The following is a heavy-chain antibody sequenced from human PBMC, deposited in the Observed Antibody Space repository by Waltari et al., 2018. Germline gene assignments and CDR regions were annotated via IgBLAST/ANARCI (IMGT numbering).Heavy chain of an antibody. CDR3: ARDLTGYYDDNNGYYYGPSVFDY. V-gene: IGHV1-3*01. Sequence: QVHLAQSGAEVKKPGASVKISCTASGYTLTSYTIHWVRQAPGQRLEWMGGISPGNGKTKYSPTLPGRLTITRDTSASTVYMEMNSVRSEDTAVYYCARDLTGYYDDNNGYYYGPSVFDYWGQGTLVTVSS. CDR1: GYTLTSYT. CDR2: ISPGNGKT. J-gene: IGHJ4*02. D-gene: IGHD3-22*01.